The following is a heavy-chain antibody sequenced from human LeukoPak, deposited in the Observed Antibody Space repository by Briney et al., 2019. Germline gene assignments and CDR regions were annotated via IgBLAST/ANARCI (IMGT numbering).Heavy chain of an antibody. CDR3: ARGAYCGGDCYSLVDY. Sequence: GGSLRLSCAASRFTFRSYAMNWVRQAPGKGLEWVPVISGSGSSTYYADSVMGRFTISRDNAKNSLYLQMNSLRAEDTAVYYCARGAYCGGDCYSLVDYWGQGTLVTVSS. CDR2: ISGSGSST. J-gene: IGHJ4*02. V-gene: IGHV3-23*01. CDR1: RFTFRSYA. D-gene: IGHD2-21*02.